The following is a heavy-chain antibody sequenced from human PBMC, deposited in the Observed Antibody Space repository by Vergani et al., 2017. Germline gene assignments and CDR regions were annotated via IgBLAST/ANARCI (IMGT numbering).Heavy chain of an antibody. CDR3: ARPDYGDSTDY. V-gene: IGHV5-51*01. D-gene: IGHD4-17*01. Sequence: EVQLVQSGVEAKKSGESLKISCKCSGYSFTSYWIGWVRQMPGKGLEWMWIIYPGDSDTRYSPSVQGQVTISADKSISTAYLQWSSLKASDTAMYYCARPDYGDSTDYWGQGTLVTVSS. CDR2: IYPGDSDT. J-gene: IGHJ4*02. CDR1: GYSFTSYW.